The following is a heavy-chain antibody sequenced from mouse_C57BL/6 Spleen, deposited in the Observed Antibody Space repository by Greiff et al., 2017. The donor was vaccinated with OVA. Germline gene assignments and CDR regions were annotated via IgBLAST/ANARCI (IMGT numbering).Heavy chain of an antibody. J-gene: IGHJ3*01. CDR1: GYTFTDYY. CDR3: ARGGYDYSWFAY. D-gene: IGHD2-4*01. Sequence: VQLQESGAELVRPGASVKLSCKASGYTFTDYYINWVKQRPGQGLEWIARIYPGSGNTYYNEKFKGKATLTAEKSSSTAYMQLSSLTSEDSAVYFCARGGYDYSWFAYWGQGTLVTVSA. V-gene: IGHV1-76*01. CDR2: IYPGSGNT.